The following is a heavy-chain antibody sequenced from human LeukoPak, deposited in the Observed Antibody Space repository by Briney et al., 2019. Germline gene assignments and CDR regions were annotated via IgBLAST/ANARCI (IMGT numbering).Heavy chain of an antibody. Sequence: GSLRLSCAASGFTFSSYAMSWVRQAPGKGLEWVSAISGSGGSTYYADSVKGRFTISRDNAKNSLYLQMTSLRAEDTAVYYCARFPAAGNFDYWGQGTLVTVSS. J-gene: IGHJ4*02. CDR2: ISGSGGST. D-gene: IGHD6-13*01. CDR3: ARFPAAGNFDY. V-gene: IGHV3-23*01. CDR1: GFTFSSYA.